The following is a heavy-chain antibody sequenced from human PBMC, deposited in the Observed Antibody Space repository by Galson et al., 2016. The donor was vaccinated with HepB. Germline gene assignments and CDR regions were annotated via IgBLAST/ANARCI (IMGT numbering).Heavy chain of an antibody. CDR2: VYYTGTT. CDR3: VRGLPTPRVVPVAVMGWFDP. D-gene: IGHD2-2*01. J-gene: IGHJ5*02. Sequence: TLSLTCTVSGGSISSGRYYWSWIRQHPGKGLEWIGYVYYTGTTYYKSSLKSRISISEDTSKNQFTLKLSSVTAADTAVYYCVRGLPTPRVVPVAVMGWFDPWGQGTLVTVSS. CDR1: GGSISSGRYY. V-gene: IGHV4-31*03.